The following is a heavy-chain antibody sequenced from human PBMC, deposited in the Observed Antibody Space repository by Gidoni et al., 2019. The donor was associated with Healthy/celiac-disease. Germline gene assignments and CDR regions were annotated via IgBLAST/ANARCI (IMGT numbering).Heavy chain of an antibody. V-gene: IGHV1-46*01. J-gene: IGHJ6*02. CDR2: INPSGGST. CDR3: ARDGEDQGHDYGDFYYYYYGMDV. Sequence: QVQLVQSGAEVKKPGASVKVSCKASGYTFPSYYMHWLRPAPGQGLEWMGIINPSGGSTSYAQKFQGRVTMTRDTSTSTVYMELSSLRSEDTAVYYCARDGEDQGHDYGDFYYYYYGMDVWGQGTTVTVSS. CDR1: GYTFPSYY. D-gene: IGHD4-17*01.